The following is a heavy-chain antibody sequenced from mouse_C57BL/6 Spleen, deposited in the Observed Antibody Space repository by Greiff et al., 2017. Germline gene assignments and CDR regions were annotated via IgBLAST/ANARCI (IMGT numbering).Heavy chain of an antibody. CDR1: GYTFTDYY. J-gene: IGHJ1*03. D-gene: IGHD2-5*01. CDR3: ARLGPQSKGYFDV. CDR2: INPYNGGT. Sequence: EVQLQQSGPVLVKPGASVKMSCKASGYTFTDYYMNWVKQSHGKSLEWIGVINPYNGGTSYNQKFKGKATLTVDKSSRTAYMELNSLTSEDSAVYYGARLGPQSKGYFDVWGTGTTVTVSS. V-gene: IGHV1-19*01.